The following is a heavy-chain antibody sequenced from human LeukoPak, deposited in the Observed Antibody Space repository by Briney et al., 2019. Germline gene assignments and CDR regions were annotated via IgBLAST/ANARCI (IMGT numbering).Heavy chain of an antibody. CDR1: GGYISSHY. CDR2: IYYSGST. J-gene: IGHJ5*02. V-gene: IGHV4-59*11. D-gene: IGHD2-2*03. CDR3: AGGWMNWFDP. Sequence: SETLSLTCTVSGGYISSHYWSWIRQPPGKGLEWIGYIYYSGSTNYNPSLKSRVTISVDTSKNQFSLKLSSVTAADTAVYYCAGGWMNWFDPWGQGTLVTVSS.